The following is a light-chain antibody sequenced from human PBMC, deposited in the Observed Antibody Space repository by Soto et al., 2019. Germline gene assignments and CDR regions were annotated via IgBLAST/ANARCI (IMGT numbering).Light chain of an antibody. J-gene: IGLJ1*01. CDR1: SSNIGNNF. Sequence: SVLTQPPSVSAAPGQKVTISCSGSSSNIGNNFVTWYQQLPGTAPKLLIYGNNKRPSGIPDRFSGSQSGTSATLGITGLQTGDEAVYYCGSWDSSLTYVFGTGTKVTVL. CDR3: GSWDSSLTYV. CDR2: GNN. V-gene: IGLV1-51*01.